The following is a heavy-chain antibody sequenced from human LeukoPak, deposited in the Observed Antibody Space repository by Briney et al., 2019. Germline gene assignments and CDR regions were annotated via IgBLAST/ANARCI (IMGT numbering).Heavy chain of an antibody. CDR2: ISSSGSSV. V-gene: IGHV3-48*03. D-gene: IGHD6-19*01. CDR3: ARYPYSSGWNGIRQDD. CDR1: GFTSSSYE. Sequence: PGGSLRLSCAASGFTSSSYEMNWVRQAPGKGLEWISYISSSGSSVYYADSVKGRFTISRDNAKNSLHLQMNSLRVEDTAVYYCARYPYSSGWNGIRQDDWGQGALVTVSS. J-gene: IGHJ4*02.